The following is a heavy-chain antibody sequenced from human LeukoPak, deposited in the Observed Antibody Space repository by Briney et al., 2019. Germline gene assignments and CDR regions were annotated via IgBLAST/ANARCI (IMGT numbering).Heavy chain of an antibody. CDR1: GFTVSSNY. CDR3: AREVTNDAFDI. J-gene: IGHJ3*02. D-gene: IGHD4-17*01. CDR2: IYSGGST. Sequence: GGSLRLSCAASGFTVSSNYMSWVRQAPGKGLEWVSVIYSGGSTYYADSVKGRFTISRDNSKNTLYLQMNSLRAEDTAVYYCAREVTNDAFDIWGQGTMVTVSS. V-gene: IGHV3-66*01.